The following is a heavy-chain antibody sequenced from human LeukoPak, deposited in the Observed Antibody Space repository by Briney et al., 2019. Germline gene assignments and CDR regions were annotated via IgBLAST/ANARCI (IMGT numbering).Heavy chain of an antibody. D-gene: IGHD2-2*02. Sequence: GGSLRLSCVASGFTFSSYWMHWVRQDPRKGLVWVSRINGDGRNINYADSVSGRFTISRDNAKNSLYLQMNSLRAEDTAVYYCAKDPIVVVPAAIRDDYWGXXTLVTVSS. CDR1: GFTFSSYW. CDR2: INGDGRNI. J-gene: IGHJ4*01. V-gene: IGHV3-74*01. CDR3: AKDPIVVVPAAIRDDY.